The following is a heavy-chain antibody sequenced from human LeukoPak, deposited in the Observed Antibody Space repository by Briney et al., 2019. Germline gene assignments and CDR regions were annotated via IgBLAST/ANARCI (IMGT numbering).Heavy chain of an antibody. Sequence: TGGSLRLSCAASGFTFSSYAMSWVRQAPGKGLEWVSAISGSGGSTYYADSVKGRFTISRDNSKNTLYLQMNSLRAEDTAVYYCPKDYYDILTGYYIDYWGQGTLVTVSS. CDR1: GFTFSSYA. D-gene: IGHD3-9*01. V-gene: IGHV3-23*01. CDR3: PKDYYDILTGYYIDY. J-gene: IGHJ4*02. CDR2: ISGSGGST.